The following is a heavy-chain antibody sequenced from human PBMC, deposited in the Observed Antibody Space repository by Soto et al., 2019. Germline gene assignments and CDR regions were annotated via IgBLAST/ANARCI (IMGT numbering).Heavy chain of an antibody. J-gene: IGHJ5*02. V-gene: IGHV4-39*01. D-gene: IGHD6-6*01. CDR3: ARHGDKFEYSSSDGWFDP. CDR1: GGSISSSSYY. CDR2: IYYSGST. Sequence: SETLSLTCTVSGGSISSSSYYWGWIRQPPGKGLEWIGSIYYSGSTYYNPSLKSRVTISVDTSKNQFSLKLSSVTAADTAVYYCARHGDKFEYSSSDGWFDPWGQGTLVTVSS.